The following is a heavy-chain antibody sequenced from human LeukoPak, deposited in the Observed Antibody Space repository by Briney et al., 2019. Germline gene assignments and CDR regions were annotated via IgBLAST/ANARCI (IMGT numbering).Heavy chain of an antibody. D-gene: IGHD6-19*01. Sequence: GASVKVSCKASGYTFTSYDINWVRQATGQGLEWMGWMNPNSGNTGYAQKFQGRVTMTRNTSISTAYMELSSLRSEDTAVYYCAKRGLDSSGWYNYYYYYMDVWGKGTTVTISS. CDR3: AKRGLDSSGWYNYYYYYMDV. CDR1: GYTFTSYD. J-gene: IGHJ6*03. CDR2: MNPNSGNT. V-gene: IGHV1-8*02.